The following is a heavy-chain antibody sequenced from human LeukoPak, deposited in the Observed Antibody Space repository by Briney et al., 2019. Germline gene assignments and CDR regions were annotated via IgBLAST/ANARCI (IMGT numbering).Heavy chain of an antibody. V-gene: IGHV3-23*01. CDR1: GFTFSSYA. D-gene: IGHD5-18*01. CDR2: ISGSGGST. J-gene: IGHJ4*02. Sequence: GGSLRLSCAASGFTFSSYAMSWVRQAPGKGLEWVSAISGSGGSTYYADSVKGRFSISRDTSKNTLYLQMNSLRAEDTAVYYCAKDRGGGCTYAYFDYWGQGTLVTVSS. CDR3: AKDRGGGCTYAYFDY.